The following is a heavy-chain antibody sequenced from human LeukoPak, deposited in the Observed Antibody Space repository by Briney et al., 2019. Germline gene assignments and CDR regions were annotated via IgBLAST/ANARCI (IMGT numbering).Heavy chain of an antibody. J-gene: IGHJ5*02. CDR3: ASTGSPTGNWFDP. CDR1: GFTFSSYS. D-gene: IGHD1-14*01. V-gene: IGHV3-48*01. Sequence: GSLRLSCAASGFTFSSYSMNWVRQAPGKGLEWVSYISSSSSTIYYADSVKGRFTISRDNSKNTLYLQMNSLRAEDTAVYYCASTGSPTGNWFDPWGQGTLVTVSS. CDR2: ISSSSSTI.